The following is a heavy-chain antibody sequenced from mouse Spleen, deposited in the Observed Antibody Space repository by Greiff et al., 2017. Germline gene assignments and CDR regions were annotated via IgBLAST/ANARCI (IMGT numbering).Heavy chain of an antibody. CDR2: IDPSDSYT. D-gene: IGHD2-14*01. CDR3: ARAYYRYEAWFAY. V-gene: IGHV1-69*01. J-gene: IGHJ3*01. CDR1: GYTFTSFW. Sequence: QVQLQQPGAELVMPGASVKLSCKASGYTFTSFWMHWVKQRPGQGLEWIGEIDPSDSYTNYNQKFKGKATLTVDKSSNTAYMQLSSLTSEDSAVYYCARAYYRYEAWFAYWGQGTLVTVSA.